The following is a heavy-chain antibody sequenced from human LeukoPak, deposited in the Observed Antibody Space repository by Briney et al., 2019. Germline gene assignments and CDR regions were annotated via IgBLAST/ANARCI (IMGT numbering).Heavy chain of an antibody. CDR3: ASSIAVASTGNWFDP. D-gene: IGHD6-19*01. CDR1: GGSISSYY. Sequence: SETLSLTCTVSGGSISSYYWSWIRQPPGKGLEWIGYIYYSGSTNYNPSLKSRVTISVDTSKNQFSLKLSSVTAADTAVYYRASSIAVASTGNWFDPWGQGTLVTVSS. J-gene: IGHJ5*02. V-gene: IGHV4-59*08. CDR2: IYYSGST.